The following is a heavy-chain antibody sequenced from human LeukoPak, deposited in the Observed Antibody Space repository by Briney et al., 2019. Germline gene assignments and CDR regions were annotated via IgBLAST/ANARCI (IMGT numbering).Heavy chain of an antibody. V-gene: IGHV3-23*01. J-gene: IGHJ5*02. CDR1: GFTFSSYA. Sequence: PGGSLRLSCAASGFTFSSYAMSWVRQAPGKGLEWVSAISGSGGSTYYADSVKGRFTISRDNAKNSLYLQMNSLRAEDTAVYYCATDPPRLRYFASGWFDPWGQGTLVTVSS. CDR3: ATDPPRLRYFASGWFDP. CDR2: ISGSGGST. D-gene: IGHD3-9*01.